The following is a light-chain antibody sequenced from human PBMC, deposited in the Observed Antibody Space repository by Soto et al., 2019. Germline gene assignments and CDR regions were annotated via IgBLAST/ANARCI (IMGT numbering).Light chain of an antibody. V-gene: IGKV1-5*03. Sequence: DIQMTQSPSPLSASVGDRVTITCRARQSISSWLAWYQQKPGKAPKLLIYKASSLESGVPSRFSGSGSGTEFALTISSLQPDDFATYYCQQYNSYLCTFGQGTKLEIK. CDR3: QQYNSYLCT. CDR1: QSISSW. CDR2: KAS. J-gene: IGKJ2*02.